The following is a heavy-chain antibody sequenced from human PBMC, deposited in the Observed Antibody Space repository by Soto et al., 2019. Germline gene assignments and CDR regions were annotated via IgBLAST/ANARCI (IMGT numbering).Heavy chain of an antibody. D-gene: IGHD6-13*01. J-gene: IGHJ6*03. CDR1: GYTFTSYG. CDR3: ARVGRDSSSWSYYYYMEV. CDR2: ISAYNGNT. Sequence: ASVKVSCKASGYTFTSYGISCVRHSPRQLLEWMGWISAYNGNTNYAQNLQGRVTMTTDTSTGTAYMELRSLRSDDTAVYYCARVGRDSSSWSYYYYMEVWGKGTTVTVSS. V-gene: IGHV1-18*01.